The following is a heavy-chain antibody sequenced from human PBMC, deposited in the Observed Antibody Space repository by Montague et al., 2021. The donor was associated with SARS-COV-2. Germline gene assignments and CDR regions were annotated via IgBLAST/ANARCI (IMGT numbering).Heavy chain of an antibody. J-gene: IGHJ2*01. Sequence: TLSLTCTVSGGSISSGGYYWSWIRQHPGKGLEWIGYIYYSGSTXYNPSLKSRVTISVDTSKNQFSLKLSSVTAADTAVYYCARVHIVVVTAMRYFDLWGRGTLVTVFS. CDR3: ARVHIVVVTAMRYFDL. V-gene: IGHV4-31*03. CDR1: GGSISSGGYY. CDR2: IYYSGST. D-gene: IGHD2-21*02.